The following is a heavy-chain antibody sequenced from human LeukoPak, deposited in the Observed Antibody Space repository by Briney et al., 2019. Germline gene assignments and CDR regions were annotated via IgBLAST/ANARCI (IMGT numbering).Heavy chain of an antibody. CDR1: GYTFTSYG. V-gene: IGHV1-2*02. Sequence: ASVKVSCKASGYTFTSYGISWVRQAPGQGLEWMGWINPNSGGTNYAQKFQGRVTMTRDTSISTAYMELSRLRSDDTAVYYCARDTGYSSGWFDYWGQGTLVTVSS. J-gene: IGHJ4*02. CDR3: ARDTGYSSGWFDY. D-gene: IGHD6-19*01. CDR2: INPNSGGT.